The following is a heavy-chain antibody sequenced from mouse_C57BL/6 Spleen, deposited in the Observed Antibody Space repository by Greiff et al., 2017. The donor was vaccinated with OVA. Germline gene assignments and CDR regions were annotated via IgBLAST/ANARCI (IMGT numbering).Heavy chain of an antibody. Sequence: VHLQQSGPGLVKPSQSLSLTCSVTGYSITSGYYWNWIRQFPGNKLEWMGYISYDGSNNYNPSLKNRISITRDTSKNQFFLKLNSVTTEDTATYYCARDRIRSNWYFDVWGTGTTVTVSS. CDR3: ARDRIRSNWYFDV. CDR2: ISYDGSN. J-gene: IGHJ1*03. V-gene: IGHV3-6*01. CDR1: GYSITSGYY.